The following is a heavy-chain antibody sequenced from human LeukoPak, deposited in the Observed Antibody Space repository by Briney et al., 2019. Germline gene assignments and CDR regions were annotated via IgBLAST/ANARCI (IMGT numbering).Heavy chain of an antibody. D-gene: IGHD3-9*01. CDR2: ISNSGST. CDR1: GGSIRSGGDY. J-gene: IGHJ4*02. V-gene: IGHV4-31*03. CDR3: ATVIYDVLTGYYLQ. Sequence: PSQTLSLTCTVSGGSIRSGGDYWNWIRQHPGKGLEWIGYISNSGSTYYNPSLKSRIIISVDTSKNQFSLRLNSVTAADTAVYYCATVIYDVLTGYYLQWGQGTLVTVSS.